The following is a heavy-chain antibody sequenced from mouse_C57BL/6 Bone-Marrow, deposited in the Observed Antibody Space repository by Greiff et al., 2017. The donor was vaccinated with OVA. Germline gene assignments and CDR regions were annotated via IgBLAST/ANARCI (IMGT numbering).Heavy chain of an antibody. CDR2: IYPGSGST. CDR1: GYTFTSYW. CDR3: ARTTVVEGAMDY. V-gene: IGHV1-55*01. D-gene: IGHD1-1*01. J-gene: IGHJ4*01. Sequence: QVQLQQPGAELVKPGASVKMSCKASGYTFTSYWITWVKQRPGQGLEWIGDIYPGSGSTNYNEKFKSKATLTVDTSSSTAYMQLSSLTSEDSAVYYCARTTVVEGAMDYWGQGTSVTVSS.